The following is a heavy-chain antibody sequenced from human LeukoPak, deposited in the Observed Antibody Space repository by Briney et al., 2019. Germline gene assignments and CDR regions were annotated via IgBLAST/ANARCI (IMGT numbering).Heavy chain of an antibody. CDR2: IRPDGTGT. CDR3: ARDLVYGSGSYDY. CDR1: GFTFSSYW. D-gene: IGHD3-10*01. J-gene: IGHJ4*02. V-gene: IGHV3-74*01. Sequence: PGGSLRLSCGASGFTFSSYWMHWVGQAPGKGVVWVSRIRPDGTGTNYADSVKGRFTISRDNAKNTLYLQMNSLRAEDTAVYYCARDLVYGSGSYDYWGQGTLVTVSS.